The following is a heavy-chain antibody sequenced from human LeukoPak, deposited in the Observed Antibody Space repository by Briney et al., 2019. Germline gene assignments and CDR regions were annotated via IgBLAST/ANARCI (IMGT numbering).Heavy chain of an antibody. J-gene: IGHJ4*02. Sequence: GASVKVSCKASGGTFSSYTISWVRQAPGQGLEWMGRIIPILGIANYAQKFQGRVTITADKSTGTAYMELSSLRSEDTAVYYCARDSSGWYYFDYWGQGTLVTVSS. CDR2: IIPILGIA. CDR3: ARDSSGWYYFDY. D-gene: IGHD6-19*01. V-gene: IGHV1-69*04. CDR1: GGTFSSYT.